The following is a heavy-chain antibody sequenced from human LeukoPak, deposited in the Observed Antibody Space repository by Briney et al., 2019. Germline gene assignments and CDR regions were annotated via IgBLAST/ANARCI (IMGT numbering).Heavy chain of an antibody. V-gene: IGHV1-69*04. J-gene: IGHJ5*02. CDR2: IIPIFGIA. Sequence: SVKVSCKASGGTFSSYAISWVRQAPGQGLEWMGRIIPIFGIANYAQKFQGRVAITADKSTSTAYMELSSLRSEDTAVYYCARRDPHTMKFDPWGQGTLVTVSS. CDR1: GGTFSSYA. D-gene: IGHD3-22*01. CDR3: ARRDPHTMKFDP.